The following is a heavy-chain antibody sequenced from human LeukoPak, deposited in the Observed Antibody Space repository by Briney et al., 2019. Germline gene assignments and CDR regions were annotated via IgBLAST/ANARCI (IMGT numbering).Heavy chain of an antibody. CDR1: GFTVSSNY. V-gene: IGHV3-66*01. J-gene: IGHJ4*02. CDR2: IYSGGST. D-gene: IGHD3-22*01. CDR3: ARGLIDYYDSSGYYYGRDY. Sequence: GGSLRLSCAASGFTVSSNYMSWVRQAPGKGLEWVSVIYSGGSTYYADSVKGRFTISRDNSKNTLYLQMSSLRAEDTAVYYCARGLIDYYDSSGYYYGRDYWGQGTLVTVSS.